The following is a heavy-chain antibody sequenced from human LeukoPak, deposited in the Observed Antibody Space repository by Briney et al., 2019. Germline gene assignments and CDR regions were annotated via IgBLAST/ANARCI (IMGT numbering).Heavy chain of an antibody. CDR1: GFTFSNYW. J-gene: IGHJ4*02. D-gene: IGHD3-3*01. V-gene: IGHV3-9*01. Sequence: GGSLRLSCAASGFTFSNYWMSWVRQAPGKGLEWVAGINWNSATIAYANSVKGRFTISRDTAKNSLYIQMNSLRREDTALYYCTKSRNYDFWTSYPDSWGQGTLVTVSS. CDR3: TKSRNYDFWTSYPDS. CDR2: INWNSATI.